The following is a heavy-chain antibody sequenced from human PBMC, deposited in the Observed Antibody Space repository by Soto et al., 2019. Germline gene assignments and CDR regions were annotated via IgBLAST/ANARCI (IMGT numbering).Heavy chain of an antibody. CDR2: ISSSSSYI. CDR3: ARDPRGYCSSTSCYRYYYGMDV. D-gene: IGHD2-2*01. J-gene: IGHJ6*02. CDR1: GFTFSSYS. Sequence: GGSLRLSCASSGFTFSSYSMNWVRQAPGKGLEWVSSISSSSSYIYYADSVKGRFTISRDNAKNSLYLQMNSLRAEDTAVYYCARDPRGYCSSTSCYRYYYGMDVWGQGTTVTVSS. V-gene: IGHV3-21*01.